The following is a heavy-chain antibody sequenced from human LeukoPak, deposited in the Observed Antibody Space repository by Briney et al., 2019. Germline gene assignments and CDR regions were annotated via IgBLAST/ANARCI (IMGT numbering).Heavy chain of an antibody. CDR1: GGSISSYY. D-gene: IGHD3-10*01. J-gene: IGHJ4*02. Sequence: PSETLSLTCTVSGGSISSYYWSWIRQPAGKGLEWIGRIYTSGDTNYNPSLKSRVSMSVDSSENQFSLTLSSVTAADTAVYYCASWVFDGSGSYFYYWGQGTLVTVSS. V-gene: IGHV4-4*07. CDR2: IYTSGDT. CDR3: ASWVFDGSGSYFYY.